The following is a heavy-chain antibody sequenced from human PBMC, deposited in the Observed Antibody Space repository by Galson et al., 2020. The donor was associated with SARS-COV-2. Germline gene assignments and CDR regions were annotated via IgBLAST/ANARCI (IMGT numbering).Heavy chain of an antibody. Sequence: GGSLRLPCAASGFPFSSYSLNWVRQAAGEGLEWVASISAGSTYRYYADSVKGRFTISRDNTKNSLYLQMNSLRAEDTAVYYCARVGGMATTPADYYYYGLDVWGQGTTVTVSS. V-gene: IGHV3-21*01. CDR2: ISAGSTYR. D-gene: IGHD3-16*01. J-gene: IGHJ6*02. CDR3: ARVGGMATTPADYYYYGLDV. CDR1: GFPFSSYS.